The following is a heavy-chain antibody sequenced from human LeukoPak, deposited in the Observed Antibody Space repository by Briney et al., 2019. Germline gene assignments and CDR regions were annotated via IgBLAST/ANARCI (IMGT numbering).Heavy chain of an antibody. Sequence: PSETLSLTCTVSGGSISSSSYYWGWIRQPPGKGLEWIGEIHHSGSTNYNPSLKSRVTISVDTSKNQFSLKLSSVTAADTAVYYCARGYYEFHYWGQGTLVTVSS. J-gene: IGHJ4*02. CDR2: IHHSGST. CDR3: ARGYYEFHY. CDR1: GGSISSSSYY. D-gene: IGHD3-3*01. V-gene: IGHV4-39*07.